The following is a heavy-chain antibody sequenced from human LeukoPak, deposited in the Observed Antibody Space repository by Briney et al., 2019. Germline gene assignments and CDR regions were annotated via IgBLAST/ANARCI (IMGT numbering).Heavy chain of an antibody. J-gene: IGHJ6*02. D-gene: IGHD3-3*01. Sequence: ASVKVSCKASGYTFTNYGISWVRQAPGQGLEWMGWISGYNGNKNYKQKLQGRVTMTTDTSTTTAYMELRSLRSDDTAVYYCATLGDVLRLFPLISLDGMDVWGQGTTVTVSS. CDR3: ATLGDVLRLFPLISLDGMDV. CDR2: ISGYNGNK. V-gene: IGHV1-18*01. CDR1: GYTFTNYG.